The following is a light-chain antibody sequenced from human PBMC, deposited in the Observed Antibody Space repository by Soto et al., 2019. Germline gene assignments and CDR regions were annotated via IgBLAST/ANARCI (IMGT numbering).Light chain of an antibody. CDR3: SSYTSSTTYVL. CDR1: SSDIGGYNY. Sequence: QSVLTQPASVSGSPGQSITISCTGTSSDIGGYNYVSWYRQHPGKAPKLLIYEVSNRPSGVSDRFSGSKSGNTASLTISGLQADDEADYYCSSYTSSTTYVLFGGGTQLTVL. J-gene: IGLJ2*01. CDR2: EVS. V-gene: IGLV2-14*01.